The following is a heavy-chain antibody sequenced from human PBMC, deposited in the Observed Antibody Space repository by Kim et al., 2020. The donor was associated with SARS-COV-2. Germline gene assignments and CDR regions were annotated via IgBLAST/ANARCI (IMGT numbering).Heavy chain of an antibody. J-gene: IGHJ4*02. D-gene: IGHD7-27*01. CDR3: ATGPTIDY. CDR2: DGYIQ. Sequence: DGYIQFYADSVEGRFTISRDVSKRTVYLHMASLRSDDTAVYYCATGPTIDYWGLGTLVTVSS. V-gene: IGHV3-30*02.